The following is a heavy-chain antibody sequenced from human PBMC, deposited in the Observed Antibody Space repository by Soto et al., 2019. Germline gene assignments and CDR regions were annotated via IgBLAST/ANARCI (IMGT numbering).Heavy chain of an antibody. J-gene: IGHJ6*02. D-gene: IGHD6-13*01. Sequence: QVQLVQSGAAVTKPGSSVKVSCKASGDTFSSFPISWVRQAPGQGLEWMGGIIPLFDTTNYAQKFQGRVTITADKSTSTTYMVLSSLRSDDAAVYYCARNGCIASVCGIDVWGQGTMVTVSS. CDR1: GDTFSSFP. V-gene: IGHV1-69*06. CDR2: IIPLFDTT. CDR3: ARNGCIASVCGIDV.